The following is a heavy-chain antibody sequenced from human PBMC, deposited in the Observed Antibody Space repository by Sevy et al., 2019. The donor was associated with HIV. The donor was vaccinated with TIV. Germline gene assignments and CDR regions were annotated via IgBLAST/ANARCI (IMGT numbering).Heavy chain of an antibody. J-gene: IGHJ4*02. CDR1: GGSISSSSYY. V-gene: IGHV4-39*01. CDR2: MYYSGST. Sequence: SETLSLTCTVSGGSISSSSYYWGWIRQPPGKGLEWIGSMYYSGSTYYNPSLKSRVTISVDTSKNQFSLKLSSVTAADTAVYYCASLILEWSPLFDYWDQGTLVTVSS. D-gene: IGHD3-3*01. CDR3: ASLILEWSPLFDY.